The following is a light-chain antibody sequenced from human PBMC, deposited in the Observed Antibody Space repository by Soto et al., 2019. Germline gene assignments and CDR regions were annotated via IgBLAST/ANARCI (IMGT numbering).Light chain of an antibody. CDR2: GVS. CDR1: QSVRSDY. CDR3: QQYGSSGT. J-gene: IGKJ1*01. V-gene: IGKV3-20*01. Sequence: PGDRATLSCRASQSVRSDYFAWYQQKPGQAPRVIIFGVSTRATAIPDRFTGSGSGTDFTLTISRLEPEDFAVYYCQQYGSSGTFGQGTKVDIK.